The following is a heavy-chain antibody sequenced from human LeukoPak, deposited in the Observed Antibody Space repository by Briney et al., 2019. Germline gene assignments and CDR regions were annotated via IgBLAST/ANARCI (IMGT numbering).Heavy chain of an antibody. Sequence: GESLKISCKGSGYSFTSYWIGWVRQMPGKGLEWMGIIYPGDSDTRYSPSFQGQVTISADKSISTAYLQWSSLKASDTAMYYCARLHGDNRRLNYYYYYMDVWGKGTTVTVSS. CDR1: GYSFTSYW. D-gene: IGHD4-17*01. J-gene: IGHJ6*03. CDR2: IYPGDSDT. V-gene: IGHV5-51*01. CDR3: ARLHGDNRRLNYYYYYMDV.